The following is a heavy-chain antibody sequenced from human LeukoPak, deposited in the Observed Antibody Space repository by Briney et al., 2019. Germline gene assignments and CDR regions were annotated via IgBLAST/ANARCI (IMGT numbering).Heavy chain of an antibody. CDR2: IIPILSIA. J-gene: IGHJ6*02. CDR3: ARGPDCSSTSCYEDYYYYGMDV. CDR1: GGTFSSYA. V-gene: IGHV1-69*04. Sequence: SVTVSCKASGGTFSSYAISWVRQAPGQGLEWMGRIIPILSIANYAQKFQGRVTITADKSTSTAYMELSSLRSEDTAVYYCARGPDCSSTSCYEDYYYYGMDVWGQGTTVTVSS. D-gene: IGHD2-2*01.